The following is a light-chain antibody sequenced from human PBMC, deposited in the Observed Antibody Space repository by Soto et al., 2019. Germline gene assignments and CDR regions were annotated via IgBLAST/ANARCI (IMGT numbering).Light chain of an antibody. CDR2: CAS. V-gene: IGKV3-20*01. CDR1: QSVSSSY. CDR3: QQYGSSPQGT. J-gene: IGKJ2*02. Sequence: EIGLTQSPGTLSLSPGERATLSCRASQSVSSSYLAWYQQKPGQASSLLIYCASSRATGIPDRFSGSGSGTDFTLTISRLEPEDFAVYYCQQYGSSPQGTFGQGTKLEIK.